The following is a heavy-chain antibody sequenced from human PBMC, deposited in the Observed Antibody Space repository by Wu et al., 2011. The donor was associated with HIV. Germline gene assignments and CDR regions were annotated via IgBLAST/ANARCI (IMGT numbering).Heavy chain of an antibody. CDR1: GYTFNTYD. V-gene: IGHV1-8*01. D-gene: IGHD2-15*01. Sequence: QVQPWCKSGAEVKKPGASVKVSCKTAGYTFNTYDINWVRQAPGQGLEWMGWMSPKTGDTRYAQKFQGRVTMTGDSSISTVYMELSSLTSEDTAVYFCARGVDRGFDYWGQGTPVTVSS. CDR3: ARGVDRGFDY. J-gene: IGHJ4*02. CDR2: MSPKTGDT.